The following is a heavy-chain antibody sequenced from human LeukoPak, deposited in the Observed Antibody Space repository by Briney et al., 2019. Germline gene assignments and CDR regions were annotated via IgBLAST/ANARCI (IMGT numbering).Heavy chain of an antibody. CDR2: INQSGST. CDR3: TRGYAAARQRLPYPYY. J-gene: IGHJ4*02. V-gene: IGHV4-34*01. CDR1: GGSFSGYY. Sequence: PSETLSLTCAVYGGSFSGYYWSWIRQPPGKGLEWIGEINQSGSTNYNPSLKSRVTISVDTSKNQFSLELSSVTAADTAVYYCTRGYAAARQRLPYPYYWGQGTLVTVSS. D-gene: IGHD2-2*01.